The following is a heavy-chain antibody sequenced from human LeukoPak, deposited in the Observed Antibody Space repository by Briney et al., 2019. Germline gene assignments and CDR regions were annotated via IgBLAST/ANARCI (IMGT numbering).Heavy chain of an antibody. CDR2: ISAYNGNT. CDR1: GYTFTIYG. D-gene: IGHD3-16*02. CDR3: ARGVSRLGELSLNWFDP. J-gene: IGHJ5*02. Sequence: ASVKLSCTASGYTFTIYGISWVRHAPGQGLEWMGWISAYNGNTNYAQKLHRRVTMTTDTSTSTAYMELRSLGSDDTALYCCARGVSRLGELSLNWFDPWGQGTLVTVSS. V-gene: IGHV1-18*01.